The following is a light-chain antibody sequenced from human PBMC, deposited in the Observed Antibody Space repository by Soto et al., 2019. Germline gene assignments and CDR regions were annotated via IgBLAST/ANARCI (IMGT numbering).Light chain of an antibody. V-gene: IGLV3-21*04. CDR2: YDS. CDR1: NIGSKS. CDR3: QVWDSSSDHPV. J-gene: IGLJ3*02. Sequence: SYELTQPPSVSVASRKTARSTCGGNNIGSKSVHWYQQKPGQAPVLVIYYDSDRPSGIPERFSGSNSGNTPTLTISRVEAGDEADYYCQVWDSSSDHPVFGGGTKVTVL.